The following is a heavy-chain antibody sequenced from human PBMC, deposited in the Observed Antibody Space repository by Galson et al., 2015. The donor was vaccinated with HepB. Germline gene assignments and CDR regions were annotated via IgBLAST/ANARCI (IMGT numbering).Heavy chain of an antibody. CDR1: GFSHSTSGVG. CDR2: IYWDDDK. Sequence: PALVKPTQTLTLTCTFSGFSHSTSGVGVGWIRQPPGKALEWLALIYWDDDKRYSPSLKSRLTITKDTSKNQVVLTMTNMDPVDTATYYCAHRGGYSSGWGFDYWGQGTLVTVSS. CDR3: AHRGGYSSGWGFDY. J-gene: IGHJ4*02. V-gene: IGHV2-5*02. D-gene: IGHD6-19*01.